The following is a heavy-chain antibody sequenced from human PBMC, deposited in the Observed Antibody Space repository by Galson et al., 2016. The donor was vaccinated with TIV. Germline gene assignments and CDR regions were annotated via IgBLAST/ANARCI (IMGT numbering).Heavy chain of an antibody. CDR3: VRDWDDYGHHSAFDS. J-gene: IGHJ4*02. CDR1: GFTFSTFW. V-gene: IGHV3-7*01. Sequence: SLRLSCAASGFTFSTFWMSWIRQAPGKGLGWVANIKQDGSDKNYVDSVKGRFTISRDHTKNSVFLQMSSLRAEDTAVYYCVRDWDDYGHHSAFDSWGQGTQVTVSS. D-gene: IGHD4-17*01. CDR2: IKQDGSDK.